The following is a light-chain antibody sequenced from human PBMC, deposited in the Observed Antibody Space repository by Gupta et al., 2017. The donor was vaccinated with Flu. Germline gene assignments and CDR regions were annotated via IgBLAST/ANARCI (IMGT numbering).Light chain of an antibody. V-gene: IGKV3-20*01. CDR2: GAS. J-gene: IGKJ1*01. CDR1: QSVSSSY. CDR3: QQYGSSPT. Sequence: EIVLTQSPGTLSLSLGERATLSCRASQSVSSSYLAWYQQKPGQAPRLLIYGASSRATGIPDRCSGSGSGTDFTLTISRLEPEDFAVYYCQQYGSSPTFGQGTKVEIK.